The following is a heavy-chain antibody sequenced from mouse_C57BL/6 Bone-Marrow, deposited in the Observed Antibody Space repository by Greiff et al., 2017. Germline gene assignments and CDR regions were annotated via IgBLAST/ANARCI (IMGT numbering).Heavy chain of an antibody. D-gene: IGHD2-1*01. Sequence: EVKVEESGAELVRPGASVKLSCTASGFNIKDDYMHWVKQRPEQGLEWIGWIDPENGDTEYASKFQGKATITADTSSNTAYLQLSSLTSEDTAVYYCTTLIYYPFDYWGQGTTLTVSS. V-gene: IGHV14-4*01. CDR2: IDPENGDT. CDR3: TTLIYYPFDY. J-gene: IGHJ2*01. CDR1: GFNIKDDY.